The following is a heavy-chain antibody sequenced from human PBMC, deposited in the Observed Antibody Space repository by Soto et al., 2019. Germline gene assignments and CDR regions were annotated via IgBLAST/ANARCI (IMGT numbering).Heavy chain of an antibody. CDR3: ARGPDRSGFYLFDY. J-gene: IGHJ4*02. CDR2: IIPLSGTT. Sequence: QVPLVQSGAEVRKPGSSVKVSCKASGGTFSNHAVSWVRQAPGQGPEWMGGIIPLSGTTNYVQKFQGRVTITADESMTTTYMELSSLRYEDTAVYYCARGPDRSGFYLFDYWGQGTLVTVSS. V-gene: IGHV1-69*01. CDR1: GGTFSNHA. D-gene: IGHD3-22*01.